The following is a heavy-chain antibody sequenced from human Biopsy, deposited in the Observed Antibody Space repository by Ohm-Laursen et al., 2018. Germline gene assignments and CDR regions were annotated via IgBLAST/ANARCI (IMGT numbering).Heavy chain of an antibody. CDR1: GYTFITYY. CDR2: INPSGGST. D-gene: IGHD6-19*01. J-gene: IGHJ4*02. V-gene: IGHV1-46*01. CDR3: ARDKYRSWNYFDN. Sequence: ASVKVSCKAFGYTFITYYVNWVRQAPGQGLEWMGKINPSGGSTSYAQKFQGRVTMTRDTSISTAYMELSRLGSDDTAVYYCARDKYRSWNYFDNWGQGSLVTVSS.